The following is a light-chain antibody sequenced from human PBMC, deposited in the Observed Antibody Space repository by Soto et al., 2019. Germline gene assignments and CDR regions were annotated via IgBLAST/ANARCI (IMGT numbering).Light chain of an antibody. CDR3: QQYALSPRT. CDR1: QTILSSY. CDR2: GAS. J-gene: IGKJ4*01. Sequence: EIVLTQSPGTLSLSPGESATLSCRASQTILSSYLAWYQHKRGQSPRLLIYGASSRATGIPDRFSGDGSGTDFTLNITGLEPEDFAVYYWQQYALSPRTFGGGTKVEI. V-gene: IGKV3-20*01.